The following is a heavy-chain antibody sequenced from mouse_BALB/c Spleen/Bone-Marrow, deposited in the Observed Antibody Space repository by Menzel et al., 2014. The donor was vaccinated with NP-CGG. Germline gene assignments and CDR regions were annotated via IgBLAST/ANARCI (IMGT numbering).Heavy chain of an antibody. CDR2: IDPANGNT. CDR1: GFNIKDTY. J-gene: IGHJ3*01. V-gene: IGHV14-3*02. CDR3: ARNYGYGKSFAY. Sequence: QLQQSGAELVKPGASVKLSCTASGFNIKDTYMHWVKQRPEQGLEWIGRIDPANGNTKYDPKFQGKATITADTSSNTAYLQLSSLTSEDTAVYYCARNYGYGKSFAYWGQGTLVTVSA. D-gene: IGHD2-2*01.